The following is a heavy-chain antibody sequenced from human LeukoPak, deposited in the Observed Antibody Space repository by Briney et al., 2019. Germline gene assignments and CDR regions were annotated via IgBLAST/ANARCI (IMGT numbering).Heavy chain of an antibody. CDR1: GYTFTSYY. J-gene: IGHJ4*02. V-gene: IGHV1-69*04. CDR2: IIPILGIA. CDR3: ARGYYGSGSYYILFSY. D-gene: IGHD3-10*01. Sequence: GASVKVSCKAPGYTFTSYYMHWVRQAPGQGLEWMGRIIPILGIANYAQKFQGRVTITADKSTSTAYMELSSLRSEDTAVYYCARGYYGSGSYYILFSYWGQGTLVTVSS.